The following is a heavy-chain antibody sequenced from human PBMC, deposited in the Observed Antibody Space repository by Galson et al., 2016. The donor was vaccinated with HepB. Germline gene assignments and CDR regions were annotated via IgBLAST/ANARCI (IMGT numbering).Heavy chain of an antibody. CDR3: ARSGRASVVPPQDFLQH. CDR1: GGTFSSFA. D-gene: IGHD1-1*01. Sequence: SVKVSCKASGGTFSSFAINWVRQAPGQGLEWMGGIVPILGTAEYSPHLQDRVTITADRYTRTVYMELTSLKSEDTAMYFCARSGRASVVPPQDFLQHWGQGTLVSVSS. CDR2: IVPILGTA. J-gene: IGHJ1*01. V-gene: IGHV1-69*10.